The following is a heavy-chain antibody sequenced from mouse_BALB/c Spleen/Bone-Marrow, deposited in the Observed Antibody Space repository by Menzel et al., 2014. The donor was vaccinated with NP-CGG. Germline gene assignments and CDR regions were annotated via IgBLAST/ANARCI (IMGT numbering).Heavy chain of an antibody. CDR1: GFNIKDTY. J-gene: IGHJ3*01. CDR3: AGYDYYQAWFAY. CDR2: IDPANGNT. D-gene: IGHD2-4*01. V-gene: IGHV14-3*02. Sequence: VQLQQSGAELVKPGASVKLSCTASGFNIKDTYMHWVKQRPEQGLEWIGRIDPANGNTKYDPKFQGKATITADTSSNTAYLQLSSLTSEDTAVYYCAGYDYYQAWFAYWRQGTLVTVSA.